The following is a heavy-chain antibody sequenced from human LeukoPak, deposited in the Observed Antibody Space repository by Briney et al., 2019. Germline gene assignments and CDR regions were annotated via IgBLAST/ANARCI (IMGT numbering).Heavy chain of an antibody. CDR1: GYTFNDFY. J-gene: IGHJ1*01. CDR3: ARHVYSSGWSEYFQH. Sequence: GASVKVSCRASGYTFNDFYMHWVRQAPGQRLEWMGWINPNSGGTNYAQKFQGRVTMTRDTSISTAYMELSRLTSDDTAVYYCARHVYSSGWSEYFQHWGQGTLVTVSS. D-gene: IGHD6-19*01. V-gene: IGHV1-2*02. CDR2: INPNSGGT.